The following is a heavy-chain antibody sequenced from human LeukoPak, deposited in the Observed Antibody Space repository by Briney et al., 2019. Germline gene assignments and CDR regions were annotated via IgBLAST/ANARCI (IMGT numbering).Heavy chain of an antibody. CDR2: ISGHDTST. D-gene: IGHD2-21*02. CDR1: GFTFSNYA. J-gene: IGHJ4*02. CDR3: AKRSVVTTTQPGNYFDY. V-gene: IGHV3-23*01. Sequence: GGSLRLSCAASGFTFSNYAMNWVRQAPGKGLEWVSAISGHDTSTYYAGSVKGRFTISRDNSKNTLYLQMNSLGAEDTAIYYCAKRSVVTTTQPGNYFDYWGQGTLVTVSS.